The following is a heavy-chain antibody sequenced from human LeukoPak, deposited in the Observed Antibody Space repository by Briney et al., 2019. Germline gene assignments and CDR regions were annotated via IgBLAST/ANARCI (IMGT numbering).Heavy chain of an antibody. CDR3: AKHIAVGNRAHDN. V-gene: IGHV3-23*01. Sequence: PGGSLRLSCVASGFTFSDYAMSWVRQAPGKGLEWVSAISGSGLTTYYADSVKGRFTISRDNSKNTLYLQMNSLSAEETAVYFCAKHIAVGNRAHDNWAQGTMVTVSS. D-gene: IGHD6-13*01. J-gene: IGHJ3*02. CDR1: GFTFSDYA. CDR2: ISGSGLTT.